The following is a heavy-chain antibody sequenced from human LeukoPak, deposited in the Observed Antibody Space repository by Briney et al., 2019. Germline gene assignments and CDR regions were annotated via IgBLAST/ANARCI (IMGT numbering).Heavy chain of an antibody. J-gene: IGHJ4*02. CDR2: VNGGGGAT. Sequence: PGESLRLSCAASGFTFNNYAMSWVRQTPGKGLEWVSAVNGGGGATYYTDSVQGRFTISRDNSGNMLFLRMRSLRGEDTAVYYCVRDLSGTSTHWGQGTLVTVSS. D-gene: IGHD3-9*01. CDR1: GFTFNNYA. CDR3: VRDLSGTSTH. V-gene: IGHV3-23*01.